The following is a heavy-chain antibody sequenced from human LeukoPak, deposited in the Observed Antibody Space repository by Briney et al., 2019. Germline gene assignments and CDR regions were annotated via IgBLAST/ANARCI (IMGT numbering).Heavy chain of an antibody. CDR2: IYYSGST. J-gene: IGHJ4*02. Sequence: SETLSLTCTVSGGSISSSSSYWGWIRQPPGKGLEWIASIYYSGSTYYSPSLKSRVTVSVDTSKNQFSLKLSSVTAADTAVYYCARRIIAVAGTVVYYFDYWGRGTLVTVSS. V-gene: IGHV4-39*01. D-gene: IGHD6-19*01. CDR3: ARRIIAVAGTVVYYFDY. CDR1: GGSISSSSSY.